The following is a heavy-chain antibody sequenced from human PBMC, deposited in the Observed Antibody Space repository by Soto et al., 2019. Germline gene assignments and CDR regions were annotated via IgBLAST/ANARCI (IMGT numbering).Heavy chain of an antibody. V-gene: IGHV4-31*03. D-gene: IGHD3-10*01. J-gene: IGHJ5*02. CDR2: IYYSGST. CDR3: ARQQKNYYGSGSSSNWFDP. Sequence: SETLSLTCTVSGGSISSGGYYWSWIRQHPGKGQEWIGYIYYSGSTYYNPSLKSRVTISVDTSKNQFSLKLSSVTAADTAVYYCARQQKNYYGSGSSSNWFDPWGQGTLVTVSS. CDR1: GGSISSGGYY.